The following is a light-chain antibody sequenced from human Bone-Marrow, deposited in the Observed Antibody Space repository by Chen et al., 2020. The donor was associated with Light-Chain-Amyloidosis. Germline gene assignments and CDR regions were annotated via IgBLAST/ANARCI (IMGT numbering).Light chain of an antibody. CDR3: QSYQGSSQGV. CDR1: SGSIATNY. Sequence: NFLLTQPHSVSEYPGKRVIISCTRSSGSIATNYVQWYQQRPGSSPTTVIYEDDQRPSGVPDRFSGSIDRSSNSASLTISGLKTEDEADYYCQSYQGSSQGVFGGGTKLTVL. CDR2: EDD. V-gene: IGLV6-57*01. J-gene: IGLJ3*02.